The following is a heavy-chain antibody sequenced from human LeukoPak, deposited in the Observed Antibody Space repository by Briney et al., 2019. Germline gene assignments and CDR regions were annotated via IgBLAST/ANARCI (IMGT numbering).Heavy chain of an antibody. CDR2: ISRSSSNI. CDR1: GFTFSAYS. V-gene: IGHV3-48*01. Sequence: GGSLRLSCAASGFTFSAYSMNWVRQAPGKGLEWVSKISRSSSNIYYADSVKGRFTISRDNAKNSLYLQMNSLRAEDTAVYYCARTNCYASGSSYDYWGQGTLVTVSS. D-gene: IGHD3-10*01. CDR3: ARTNCYASGSSYDY. J-gene: IGHJ4*02.